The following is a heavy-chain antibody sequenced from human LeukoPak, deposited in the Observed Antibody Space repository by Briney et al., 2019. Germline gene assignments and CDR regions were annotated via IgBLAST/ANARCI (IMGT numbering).Heavy chain of an antibody. V-gene: IGHV1-58*01. CDR2: IVVGSGNT. CDR3: AAGYCSGGNCYPYHYYGMDV. CDR1: GFTFTSSA. Sequence: GASVKVPCKASGFTFTSSAVQWVRQARGQLLEWIGWIVVGSGNTNYAQKFQERVTITRDMSTSTAYMELSSLRSEDTAVYYCAAGYCSGGNCYPYHYYGMDVWAKGPRSPSP. J-gene: IGHJ6*02. D-gene: IGHD2-15*01.